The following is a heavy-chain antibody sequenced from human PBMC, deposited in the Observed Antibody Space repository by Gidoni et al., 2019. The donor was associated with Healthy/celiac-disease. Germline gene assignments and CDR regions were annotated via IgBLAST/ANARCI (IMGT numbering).Heavy chain of an antibody. CDR1: GYTFTDYY. CDR3: AREKSGTYPFDY. Sequence: QVQLVQSGAEVQKPGASVKVSCTASGYTFTDYYMHWVRLAPGQGLEWVGWIKPNSGGTKYAQKFQGRVTMTRDTSISYAYMELSTLRSDDTAVYYCAREKSGTYPFDYWGQGTLVTVSS. D-gene: IGHD1-26*01. CDR2: IKPNSGGT. V-gene: IGHV1-2*02. J-gene: IGHJ4*02.